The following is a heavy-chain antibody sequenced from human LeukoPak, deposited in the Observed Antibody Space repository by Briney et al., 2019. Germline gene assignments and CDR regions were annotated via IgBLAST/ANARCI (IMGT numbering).Heavy chain of an antibody. Sequence: GGSLRLSCAASGFTFSSYAMSWVRQAPGKGLEWVSSIAISGATTYYADSVKGRLTISRDNSKTTLYLQMNSLRAEDTAVYYCATYGSGSYYRKAFDYWGQGTLVTVSS. CDR3: ATYGSGSYYRKAFDY. CDR2: IAISGATT. J-gene: IGHJ4*02. V-gene: IGHV3-23*01. CDR1: GFTFSSYA. D-gene: IGHD3-10*01.